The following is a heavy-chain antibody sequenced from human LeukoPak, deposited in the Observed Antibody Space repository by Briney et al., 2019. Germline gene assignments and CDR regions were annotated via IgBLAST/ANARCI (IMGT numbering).Heavy chain of an antibody. J-gene: IGHJ3*02. CDR1: GFTFSSYS. CDR3: ARGQLRRPYAFDI. D-gene: IGHD3-10*01. CDR2: IKEDGSEK. Sequence: PGGSLRLSCAASGFTFSSYSMNWVRQAPGKGLEWVANIKEDGSEKYYVDSVKGRFTISRDNAKNSVSLQMNSLRAEDTAVYYCARGQLRRPYAFDIWGQGTMVTVSS. V-gene: IGHV3-7*01.